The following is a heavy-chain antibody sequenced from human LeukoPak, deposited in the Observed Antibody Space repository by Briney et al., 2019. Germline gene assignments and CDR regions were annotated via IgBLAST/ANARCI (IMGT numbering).Heavy chain of an antibody. V-gene: IGHV3-23*01. CDR2: ISGSGGST. CDR1: GFTFSSYA. D-gene: IGHD2-15*01. CDR3: AKGGPVGYCSGGSCYRSPFDY. Sequence: GGSLRLSCAASGFTFSSYAMSWVRQAPGKGLEWVSAISGSGGSTYYADSVKGRFTISRDNSKNTLYLQMKSLRAEDTAVYYCAKGGPVGYCSGGSCYRSPFDYWGQGTLVTVSS. J-gene: IGHJ4*02.